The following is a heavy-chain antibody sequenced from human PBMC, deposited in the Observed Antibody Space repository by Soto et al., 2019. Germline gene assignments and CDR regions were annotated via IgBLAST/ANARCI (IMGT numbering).Heavy chain of an antibody. CDR1: GFTFSIYS. Sequence: VGSLRLSCAASGFTFSIYSVSWVRQAPGRGLEWVSSISSSSDYIYYADSVKGRFTISRDNAKNSLFLQMNSLRAEDTAVYFCARTPGRDGYNHFEYWGQGTLVTVSS. CDR2: ISSSSDYI. D-gene: IGHD5-12*01. CDR3: ARTPGRDGYNHFEY. J-gene: IGHJ4*02. V-gene: IGHV3-21*01.